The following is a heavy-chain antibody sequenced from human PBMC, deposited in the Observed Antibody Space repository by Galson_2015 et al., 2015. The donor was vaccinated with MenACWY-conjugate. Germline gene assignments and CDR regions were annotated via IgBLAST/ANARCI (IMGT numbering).Heavy chain of an antibody. D-gene: IGHD3-22*01. Sequence: SLRLSCAASGFTFSSYKMNWVRQAPGKGLEWVSYISSSGNTIYYADSVKGRFTISRDNAKNSLYLQMNSLRAEDTAVYYCARGVYDSSGYYFPWGQGTLVTVSS. J-gene: IGHJ1*01. CDR3: ARGVYDSSGYYFP. V-gene: IGHV3-48*03. CDR1: GFTFSSYK. CDR2: ISSSGNTI.